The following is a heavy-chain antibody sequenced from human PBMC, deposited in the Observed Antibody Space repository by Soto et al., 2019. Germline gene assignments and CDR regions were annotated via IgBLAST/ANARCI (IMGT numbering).Heavy chain of an antibody. D-gene: IGHD3-3*01. CDR1: GYRFASNW. Sequence: GESLKISCKGSGYRFASNWLGWVRQLPGKGLEWMGIIYPHDSETKYSPSFQGQVTISADKSIYTAYLQRSSLKASDTAIYYCPRAVGYSAASDFYVLVHGGQATLVNVSS. CDR2: IYPHDSET. V-gene: IGHV5-51*01. CDR3: PRAVGYSAASDFYVLVH. J-gene: IGHJ4*01.